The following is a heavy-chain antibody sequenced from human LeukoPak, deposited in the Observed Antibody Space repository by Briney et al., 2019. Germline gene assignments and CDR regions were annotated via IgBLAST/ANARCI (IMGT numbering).Heavy chain of an antibody. CDR1: GYTFTDYY. CDR3: ARDLGYCSGGSCFRNYYYYYMDV. D-gene: IGHD2-15*01. J-gene: IGHJ6*03. V-gene: IGHV1-2*02. Sequence: ASVKVSCKASGYTFTDYYIHWVRQAPGQGLEWMGWINPNSGGTNYAQKFQGRVTMTRDTSISTAYMELSRLRSDDTAVYYCARDLGYCSGGSCFRNYYYYYMDVWGKGTTVTISS. CDR2: INPNSGGT.